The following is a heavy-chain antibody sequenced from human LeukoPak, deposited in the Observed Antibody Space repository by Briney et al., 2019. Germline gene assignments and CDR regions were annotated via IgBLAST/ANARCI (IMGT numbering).Heavy chain of an antibody. V-gene: IGHV3-48*03. J-gene: IGHJ4*02. CDR3: TTLTVAINFDY. Sequence: GSLRLSCAASGFSFSVYEMHWVRQAPGKGLEWIADISGSDTTTYYADSVKGRFTISRDNAKNSLYLQMNSLRAEDTAVYSCTTLTVAINFDYWGQGTLVTVSS. CDR2: ISGSDTTT. CDR1: GFSFSVYE. D-gene: IGHD3-22*01.